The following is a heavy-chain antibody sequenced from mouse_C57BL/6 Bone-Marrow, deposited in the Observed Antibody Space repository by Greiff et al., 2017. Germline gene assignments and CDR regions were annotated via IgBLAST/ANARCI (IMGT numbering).Heavy chain of an antibody. Sequence: QVQLQQSGAELVRPGTSVKVSCKASGYAFTNYLIEWVKQRPGQGLEWIGVINPGSGGTNYNEKFKGKAPLTADKSSSTAYMQLISLTSEDAAVYSCAGRVGREDAMDYWGQGTSGTVSS. CDR3: AGRVGREDAMDY. V-gene: IGHV1-54*01. D-gene: IGHD4-1*01. CDR1: GYAFTNYL. CDR2: INPGSGGT. J-gene: IGHJ4*01.